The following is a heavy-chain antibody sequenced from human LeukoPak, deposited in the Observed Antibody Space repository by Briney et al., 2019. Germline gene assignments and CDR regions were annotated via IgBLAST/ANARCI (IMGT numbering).Heavy chain of an antibody. D-gene: IGHD3-10*01. Sequence: GGSLRLSCAASGSTFSSDAMSWVRQAPGKGLEWVSGISGSGGTTYYADSVKGRFTISRDNSKNTLYLQMNSLRAEDTAVYYCAKDFWEFLDCWGQGTLVTVSS. CDR2: ISGSGGTT. V-gene: IGHV3-23*01. J-gene: IGHJ4*02. CDR1: GSTFSSDA. CDR3: AKDFWEFLDC.